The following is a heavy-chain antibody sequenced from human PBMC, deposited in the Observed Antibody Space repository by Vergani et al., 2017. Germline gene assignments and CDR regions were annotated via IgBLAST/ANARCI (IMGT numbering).Heavy chain of an antibody. V-gene: IGHV4-4*02. Sequence: QVQLQESGPGLVKPSGTLSLTCAVSGGSISSSHWWSWVRQPPGQGLEWIGEIYHSGSTNYNPSRKRRVTISVDKSKNQFSLKLSYVAAADTAVYYCAREIAAVGGMDVWGQGTTVTVSS. J-gene: IGHJ6*02. CDR1: GGSISSSHW. D-gene: IGHD6-25*01. CDR3: AREIAAVGGMDV. CDR2: IYHSGST.